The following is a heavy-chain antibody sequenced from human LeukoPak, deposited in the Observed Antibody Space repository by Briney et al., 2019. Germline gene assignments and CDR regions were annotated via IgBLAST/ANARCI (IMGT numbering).Heavy chain of an antibody. V-gene: IGHV4-34*01. CDR1: GGSFSGYY. D-gene: IGHD4-17*01. J-gene: IGHJ6*03. Sequence: SETLSLTCAVYGGSFSGYYWSWIRQPPGKGLEWIGEINQSGSTNYNPSLKSRVTISVDTSKNQFSLKLSSVTAAATAVYYCARVFAPDGDYLGYYYYYMDVWGKGTTVTVSS. CDR2: INQSGST. CDR3: ARVFAPDGDYLGYYYYYMDV.